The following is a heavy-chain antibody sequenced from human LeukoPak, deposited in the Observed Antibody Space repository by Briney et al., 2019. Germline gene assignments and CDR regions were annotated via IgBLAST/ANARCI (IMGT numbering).Heavy chain of an antibody. CDR2: INPSGGST. D-gene: IGHD4-17*01. CDR3: ARPPYGANSLYYFDY. Sequence: ASVKVSCKASGYTFTRYYIHWVRQAPGQGLGWMGIINPSGGSTSYAQKFHGRVTMTRDTSTSTVYMELSSLRSEDTAVYYCARPPYGANSLYYFDYWGQGTLVTVSS. J-gene: IGHJ4*02. CDR1: GYTFTRYY. V-gene: IGHV1-46*01.